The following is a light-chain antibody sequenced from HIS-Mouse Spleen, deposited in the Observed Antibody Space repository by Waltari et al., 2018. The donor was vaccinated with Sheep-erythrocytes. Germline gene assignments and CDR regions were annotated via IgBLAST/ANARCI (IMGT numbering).Light chain of an antibody. CDR3: GTWDSSLSAV. Sequence: QSVLTQPPSVSAAPGQKVTIYCPGSSSNIGNKYVSWYQQLPGTAPKLLIYDNNKRPSGIPDRFSGSKSGTSATLGITGLQTGDEADYYCGTWDSSLSAVFGGGTKLTVL. CDR1: SSNIGNKY. CDR2: DNN. V-gene: IGLV1-51*01. J-gene: IGLJ2*01.